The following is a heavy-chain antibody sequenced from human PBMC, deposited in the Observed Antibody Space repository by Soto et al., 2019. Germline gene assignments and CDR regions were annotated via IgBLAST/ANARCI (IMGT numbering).Heavy chain of an antibody. V-gene: IGHV4-39*01. CDR3: ARSYYYDSWSYYNRYDY. Sequence: SETLSLTCTVSGGSIRSSTYYWVWIRQPPGKGLEWIGSIYYSGNTYYNPSLKSRVTISVDTSKNQFSLKLSSVTAADTAVYYCARSYYYDSWSYYNRYDYWGQGTLVTVSS. D-gene: IGHD3-10*01. CDR1: GGSIRSSTYY. CDR2: IYYSGNT. J-gene: IGHJ4*02.